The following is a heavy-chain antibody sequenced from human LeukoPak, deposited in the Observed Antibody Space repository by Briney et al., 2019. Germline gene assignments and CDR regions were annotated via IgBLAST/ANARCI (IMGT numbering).Heavy chain of an antibody. CDR1: GFTFDDYA. J-gene: IGHJ4*02. CDR3: AKDFSEGSYITYYFDY. Sequence: PGRSLRLSCAASGFTFDDYAMHWVRQAPGKGLEWVSGISWNSGSIGYADSVKGRFTISRDNAKNSLYLQMNSLRAEDTALDYCAKDFSEGSYITYYFDYWGQGTLVTVSS. CDR2: ISWNSGSI. D-gene: IGHD1-26*01. V-gene: IGHV3-9*01.